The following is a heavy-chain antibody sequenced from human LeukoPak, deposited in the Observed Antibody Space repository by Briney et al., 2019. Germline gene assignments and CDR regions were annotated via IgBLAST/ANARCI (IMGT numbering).Heavy chain of an antibody. J-gene: IGHJ2*01. V-gene: IGHV6-1*01. D-gene: IGHD3-10*01. CDR2: TYYRSKWYN. CDR1: GDSVSSNSAA. CDR3: ERDKGAKLYCYFDL. Sequence: SQTLSLTCAISGDSVSSNSAAWNWIRQSPSRGLEWLGRTYYRSKWYNDYAVSVKSRITINPDTSKNQFSLQPNSVTPEDTAVYYCERDKGAKLYCYFDLWGRGTLVIVSS.